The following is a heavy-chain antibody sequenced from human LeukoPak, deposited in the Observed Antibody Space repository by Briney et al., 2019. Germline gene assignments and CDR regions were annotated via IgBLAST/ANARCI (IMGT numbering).Heavy chain of an antibody. CDR1: GFTFSSYE. CDR3: AKDEFVASDFTGAFDI. Sequence: GGSLRLSCAASGFTFSSYEMNWVRQAPGKGLEWVSGISWNSGSIGYADSVKGRFTISRDNAKNSLYLQMNSLRAEDMALYYCAKDEFVASDFTGAFDIWGQGTMVTVSS. J-gene: IGHJ3*02. V-gene: IGHV3-9*03. CDR2: ISWNSGSI. D-gene: IGHD2-8*02.